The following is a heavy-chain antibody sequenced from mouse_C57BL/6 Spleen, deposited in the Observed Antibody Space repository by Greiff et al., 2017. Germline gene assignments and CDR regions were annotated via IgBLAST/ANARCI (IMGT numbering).Heavy chain of an antibody. J-gene: IGHJ3*01. CDR2: IYPRDGST. D-gene: IGHD1-1*01. V-gene: IGHV1-85*01. CDR1: GYTFTSYD. CDR3: ASLYYYGSSEAWFAY. Sequence: VQLQQSGPELVKPGASVKLSCKASGYTFTSYDINWVKQRPGQGLEWIGWIYPRDGSTKYNEKFKGKATLTVDTSSSTAYMELHSLTSEDSAVYFCASLYYYGSSEAWFAYWGQGTLVTVSA.